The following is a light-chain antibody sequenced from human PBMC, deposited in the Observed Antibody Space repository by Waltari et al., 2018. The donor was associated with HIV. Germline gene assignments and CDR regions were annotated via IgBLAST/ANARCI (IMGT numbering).Light chain of an antibody. Sequence: QSVLTQPPSASGTPGQRVTISCSGSSPNIGSNTVTWYQQLPGTAPKLLIYNNNQRPSGVPDRFSGSKSGTSASLAISGLQSEDEADYYCAAWDDSLNGVIFGGGTKLTVL. J-gene: IGLJ2*01. CDR3: AAWDDSLNGVI. V-gene: IGLV1-44*01. CDR1: SPNIGSNT. CDR2: NNN.